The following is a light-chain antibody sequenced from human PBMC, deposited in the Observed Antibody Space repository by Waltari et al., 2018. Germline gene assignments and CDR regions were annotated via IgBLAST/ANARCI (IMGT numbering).Light chain of an antibody. J-gene: IGKJ1*01. CDR2: AAS. CDR3: QQYKNWST. Sequence: EVVMTQSPATVSVSPGERVTLSCRASQSVSNNLAWYQQKPGRAPSVLIYAASTRATGIAARFSGSGSGTDFTLTITNLQSEDFAIYYCQQYKNWSTFGQGTKVEI. V-gene: IGKV3-15*01. CDR1: QSVSNN.